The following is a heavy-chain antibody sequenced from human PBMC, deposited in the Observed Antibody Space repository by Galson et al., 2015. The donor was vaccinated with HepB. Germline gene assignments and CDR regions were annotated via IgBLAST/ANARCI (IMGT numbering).Heavy chain of an antibody. D-gene: IGHD3-9*01. V-gene: IGHV3-23*01. J-gene: IGHJ4*02. CDR2: ITTSAGST. CDR3: AKDGRAYFGVLTGAWVPSHFDY. CDR1: GFTFSTYA. Sequence: SLRLACAASGFTFSTYAMSWVRQAPGKGLEWVSLITTSAGSTYYSDSVKGRFTISRDNSKNTLYLQMNSLRVEDTAVYYCAKDGRAYFGVLTGAWVPSHFDYWGQGTLVTVSS.